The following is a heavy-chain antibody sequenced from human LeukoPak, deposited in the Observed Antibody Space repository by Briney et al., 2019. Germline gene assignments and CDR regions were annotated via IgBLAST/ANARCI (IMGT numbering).Heavy chain of an antibody. CDR1: GGSFSGYY. Sequence: PSETLSLTCAVYGGSFSGYYWSWIRQPPGKGLEWIGEINHSGSTNYNPSLKSRVTISVDTSKNQFSLKLSSVTAADTAVYYCARVLGDSSGYYSLLWGQGTLVTVSS. J-gene: IGHJ4*02. V-gene: IGHV4-34*01. CDR2: INHSGST. D-gene: IGHD3-22*01. CDR3: ARVLGDSSGYYSLL.